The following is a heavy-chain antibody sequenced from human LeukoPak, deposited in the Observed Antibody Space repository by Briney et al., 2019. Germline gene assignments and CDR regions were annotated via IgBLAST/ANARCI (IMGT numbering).Heavy chain of an antibody. V-gene: IGHV3-11*04. Sequence: PGGSLRLSCAPSGFIFSDFYMSWIRQAPGKGLEWVSYISGISHNIQYAGSVKGRFTVSRDNAKKSLYLQMNSLRAEDTAVYFCARDLSNGGFSDWDQGTLVTVSS. D-gene: IGHD3-10*01. J-gene: IGHJ4*02. CDR1: GFIFSDFY. CDR3: ARDLSNGGFSD. CDR2: ISGISHNI.